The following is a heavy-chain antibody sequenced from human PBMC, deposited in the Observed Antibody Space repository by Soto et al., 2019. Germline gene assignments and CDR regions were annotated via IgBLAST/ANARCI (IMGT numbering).Heavy chain of an antibody. CDR2: IYSGGDT. V-gene: IGHV3-53*04. CDR1: GFTVSTYY. J-gene: IGHJ4*02. CDR3: ARAYGSRSYPSDY. D-gene: IGHD3-10*01. Sequence: PGVSLSLSCAASGFTVSTYYMGWVRQAPGKGLEWVSVIYSGGDTYYADSVKGRFIISRHSSKSTLYLQMNSLRAEDTAVYYCARAYGSRSYPSDYWGQGAEVTVSS.